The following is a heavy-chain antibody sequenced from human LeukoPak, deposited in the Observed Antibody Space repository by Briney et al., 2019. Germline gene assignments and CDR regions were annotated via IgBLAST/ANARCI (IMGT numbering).Heavy chain of an antibody. Sequence: SETLSLTCAVSGYSISSGYYWGWIRQPPGKGLEWIGSIYHSGSTYYSPSLKSRVTISVDTSKNQFSLKLSSVTAADTAVYYCARGFGYSNDYWGQGTLVTVSS. D-gene: IGHD6-13*01. J-gene: IGHJ4*02. CDR2: IYHSGST. V-gene: IGHV4-38-2*01. CDR3: ARGFGYSNDY. CDR1: GYSISSGYY.